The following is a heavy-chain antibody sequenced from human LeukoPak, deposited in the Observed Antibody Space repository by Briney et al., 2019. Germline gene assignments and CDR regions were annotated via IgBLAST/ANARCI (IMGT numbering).Heavy chain of an antibody. J-gene: IGHJ6*04. D-gene: IGHD3-10*02. V-gene: IGHV3-23*01. CDR3: AELGITMIGGV. Sequence: GGTLRLSCAASGFTFSSYGMSWVRQAPGKGLEWVSAIADSVKGRFSISRDNSKNTLYLQMNSLRAEDTAVYYCAELGITMIGGVWGKGTTVTISS. CDR1: GFTFSSYG. CDR2: I.